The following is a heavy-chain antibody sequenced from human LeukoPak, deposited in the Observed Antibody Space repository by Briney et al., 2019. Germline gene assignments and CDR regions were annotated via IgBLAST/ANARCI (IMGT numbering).Heavy chain of an antibody. Sequence: ASVKVSCKASGYTFTSYYMHWVRQAPGQGLEWMGIINPNSGGTNYAQKFQGRVTMTRDTSISTAYMELSRLRSDDTAVYYCARTWGLEDYYYYMDVWGKGTTVTVSS. V-gene: IGHV1-2*02. CDR3: ARTWGLEDYYYYMDV. D-gene: IGHD1-26*01. CDR2: INPNSGGT. J-gene: IGHJ6*03. CDR1: GYTFTSYY.